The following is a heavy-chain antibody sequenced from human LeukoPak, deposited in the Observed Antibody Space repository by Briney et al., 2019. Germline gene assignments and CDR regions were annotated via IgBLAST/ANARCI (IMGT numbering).Heavy chain of an antibody. V-gene: IGHV4-39*07. CDR2: IHYSGST. CDR3: AREKDNNHFDY. D-gene: IGHD1-14*01. Sequence: KSSETLSLTCTVSGGSISSSSYYWGWIRQPPGKGLEWIGSIHYSGSTSYNPSLRSRVTISVDTSKNQFSLRLSSVTAADTAVYYCAREKDNNHFDYWGQGTRVTVSS. CDR1: GGSISSSSYY. J-gene: IGHJ4*02.